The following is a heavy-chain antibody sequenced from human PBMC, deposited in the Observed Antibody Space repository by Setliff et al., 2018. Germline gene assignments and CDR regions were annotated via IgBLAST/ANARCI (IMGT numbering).Heavy chain of an antibody. D-gene: IGHD6-19*01. CDR3: ARGYSSGTTT. V-gene: IGHV1-69*10. CDR2: IIPILGIA. J-gene: IGHJ5*02. Sequence: WASVKVSCKASGGNSSSYAISWVRQAPGQGLEWMGGIIPILGIANYAQKFQGRVTITADKSTSTAYMELSSLRSEDTAVYYCARGYSSGTTTWGQGTLVTVSS. CDR1: GGNSSSYA.